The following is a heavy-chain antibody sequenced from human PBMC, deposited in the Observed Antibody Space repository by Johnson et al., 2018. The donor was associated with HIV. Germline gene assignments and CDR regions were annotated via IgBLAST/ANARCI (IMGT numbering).Heavy chain of an antibody. Sequence: QVQLVESGGGLVKPGGSLRLSCAAYEFTFSDYYMNWIRQAPGKGLEWVSFISSSGSTIQYADSVKGRFTISRDNAKNSLYLQMNSLRDEETAVYYCARDLRPPTRTFDLWGQGTMVTVSS. CDR3: ARDLRPPTRTFDL. V-gene: IGHV3-11*04. J-gene: IGHJ3*01. CDR2: ISSSGSTI. D-gene: IGHD5/OR15-5a*01. CDR1: EFTFSDYY.